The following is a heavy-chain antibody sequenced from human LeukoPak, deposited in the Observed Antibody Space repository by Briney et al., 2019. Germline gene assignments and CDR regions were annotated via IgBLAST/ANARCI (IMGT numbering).Heavy chain of an antibody. D-gene: IGHD3-3*01. V-gene: IGHV3-21*01. CDR2: ISSSSSYI. CDR1: GGSISSGGYY. Sequence: ETLSLTCTVSGGSISSGGYYWSWIRQHPGKGLEWVSSISSSSSYIYYADSVKGRFTISRDNAKNSLYLQMNSLRAEDTAVYYCARDQGRARITIFGVASYYMDVWGKGTTVTVSS. J-gene: IGHJ6*03. CDR3: ARDQGRARITIFGVASYYMDV.